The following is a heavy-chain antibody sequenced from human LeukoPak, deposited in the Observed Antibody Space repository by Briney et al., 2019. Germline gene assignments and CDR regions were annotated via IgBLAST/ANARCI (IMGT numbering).Heavy chain of an antibody. Sequence: SETLSLTCAVYGGSFSGYYRSWIRQPPGKGLEWIGEINHSGNTNYNPSLKSRVTISVDTSKNQFSLKLSSVTAADTAVYYCARHLEGYNYGFDYWGQGALVTVSS. CDR1: GGSFSGYY. CDR2: INHSGNT. CDR3: ARHLEGYNYGFDY. D-gene: IGHD5-18*01. J-gene: IGHJ4*02. V-gene: IGHV4-34*01.